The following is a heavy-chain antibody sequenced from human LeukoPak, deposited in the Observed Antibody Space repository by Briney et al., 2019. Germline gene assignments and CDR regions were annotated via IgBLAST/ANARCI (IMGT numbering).Heavy chain of an antibody. J-gene: IGHJ6*02. V-gene: IGHV4-34*01. CDR2: INHSGST. Sequence: SETLSLTCAVYDGSFSGYYWSWIRQPPGKGLEWIGEINHSGSTNYNPSLKSRVTISVDTSKNQFSLKLSSVTAADTAVYYCARVIAVATTSLYYGMDVWGQGTTVTVSS. D-gene: IGHD6-19*01. CDR1: DGSFSGYY. CDR3: ARVIAVATTSLYYGMDV.